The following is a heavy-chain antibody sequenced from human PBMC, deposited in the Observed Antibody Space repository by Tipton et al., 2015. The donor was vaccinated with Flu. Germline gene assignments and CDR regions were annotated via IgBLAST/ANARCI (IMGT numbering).Heavy chain of an antibody. CDR2: VSSSGTT. CDR3: AREREDGDYSDY. CDR1: GGSISSYH. Sequence: TLSLTCTVSGGSISSYHWSWIRRPPGKGLEWIAYVSSSGTTNYNPSLKSRVTTSVDTSKNHFSLNLSSVTAADTAVYYCAREREDGDYSDYWGQGTLVTVSS. J-gene: IGHJ4*02. V-gene: IGHV4-59*12. D-gene: IGHD4-17*01.